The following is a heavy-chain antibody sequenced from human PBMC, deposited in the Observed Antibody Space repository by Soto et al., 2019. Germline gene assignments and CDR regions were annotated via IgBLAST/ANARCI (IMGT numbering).Heavy chain of an antibody. Sequence: EVQLVESGGGLVQPGGSLRLSFVASGFTFDYYWMHWVRQAPGEGLMWVARLQTDGSHPDYADYVKGRFTISRDNAKNTLYLPMNQLRAEDTAVYYCARGGDPDYWGQGTLVTVSS. J-gene: IGHJ4*02. CDR2: LQTDGSHP. V-gene: IGHV3-74*01. D-gene: IGHD2-21*02. CDR1: GFTFDYYW. CDR3: ARGGDPDY.